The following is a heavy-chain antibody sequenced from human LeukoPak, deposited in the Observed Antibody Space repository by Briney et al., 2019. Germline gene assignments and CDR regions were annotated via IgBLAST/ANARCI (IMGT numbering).Heavy chain of an antibody. V-gene: IGHV3-9*01. CDR2: ISWNSGSI. CDR3: AKDMYYYDSSGYPSIDY. CDR1: GFTFDDYA. D-gene: IGHD3-22*01. Sequence: LPGGSLRLSCAASGFTFDDYAMHWVRQAPGKGLEWVSGISWNSGSIGYADSVKGRFTISRDNAKNSLYLQMNSLRAEDTALYYCAKDMYYYDSSGYPSIDYWGQGTLVTVSS. J-gene: IGHJ4*02.